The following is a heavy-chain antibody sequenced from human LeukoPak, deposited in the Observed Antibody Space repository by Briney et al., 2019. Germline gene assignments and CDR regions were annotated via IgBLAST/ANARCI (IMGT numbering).Heavy chain of an antibody. V-gene: IGHV4-39*07. CDR2: IYYSGST. CDR1: GGSISSSNYY. D-gene: IGHD1-26*01. CDR3: ARVVGARFDY. Sequence: PSETLSLTCSVSGGSISSSNYYWGWIRQPPGKSLEWIGIIYYSGSTYYNPSLKSRVTISVDTSKNQFSLKLSSVTAADTAVYYCARVVGARFDYWGQGTLVTVSS. J-gene: IGHJ4*02.